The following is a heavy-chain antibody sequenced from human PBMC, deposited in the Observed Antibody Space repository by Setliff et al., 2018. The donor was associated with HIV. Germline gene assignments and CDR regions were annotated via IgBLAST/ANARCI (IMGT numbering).Heavy chain of an antibody. CDR2: IRSKAYGGTT. J-gene: IGHJ4*02. CDR1: GFTFGDYA. CDR3: ARGESFYDSSGNYFDY. Sequence: GGSLRLSCTASGFTFGDYAMSWVRQAPGKGLEWVGFIRSKAYGGTTEYAASVKDRFTVSRDDSKSIAYLQINSLKTEDTAVYFCARGESFYDSSGNYFDYWGQGTLVTVSS. D-gene: IGHD3-22*01. V-gene: IGHV3-49*04.